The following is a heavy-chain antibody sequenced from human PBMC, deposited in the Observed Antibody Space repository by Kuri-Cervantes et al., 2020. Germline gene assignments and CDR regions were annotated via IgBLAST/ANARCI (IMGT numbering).Heavy chain of an antibody. V-gene: IGHV3-23*01. CDR1: GFTFSSYS. D-gene: IGHD3-3*01. CDR2: ISGSGNT. CDR3: ARDLEGEDFWSGSLDY. J-gene: IGHJ4*02. Sequence: GGSLRLSCAASGFTFSSYSMNWVRQAPGKGLEWVSAISGSGNTNYAESVKGWFTISRDNSKNTLYLQMNSLRAEDTAVYYCARDLEGEDFWSGSLDYWGQGTLVTVSS.